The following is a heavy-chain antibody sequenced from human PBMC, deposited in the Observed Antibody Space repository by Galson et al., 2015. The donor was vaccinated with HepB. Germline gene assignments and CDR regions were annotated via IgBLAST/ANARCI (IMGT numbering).Heavy chain of an antibody. CDR1: GFTFSSYA. CDR2: ISYDSSNK. D-gene: IGHD6-6*01. Sequence: SLRLSCAASGFTFSSYAMNWVRQAPGKGLEWVAVISYDSSNKYYADSVKGRFTISRDNSKNTLYLQMNSLRAEDTAVYYCARDAGSSSKYYFDYWGQGTLVTVSS. CDR3: ARDAGSSSKYYFDY. V-gene: IGHV3-30-3*01. J-gene: IGHJ4*02.